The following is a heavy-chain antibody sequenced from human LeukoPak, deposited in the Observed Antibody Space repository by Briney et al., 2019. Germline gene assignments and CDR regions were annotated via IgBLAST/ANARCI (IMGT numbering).Heavy chain of an antibody. V-gene: IGHV4-59*13. J-gene: IGHJ6*03. CDR3: ARVVAARTYYMDV. CDR1: VGPISSYY. CDR2: IYYSGRT. D-gene: IGHD6-6*01. Sequence: SETLSLPCSVSVGPISSYYERCMRQPTGKGLEWIGDIYYSGRTNYNPSLKSRVTIAVDTSKNQFSLKLSSVTAADTAVYYCARVVAARTYYMDVWGKETTVTVSS.